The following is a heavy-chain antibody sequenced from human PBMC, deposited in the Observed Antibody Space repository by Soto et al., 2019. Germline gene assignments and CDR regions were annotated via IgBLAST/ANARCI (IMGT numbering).Heavy chain of an antibody. CDR2: ISSSSSYI. D-gene: IGHD1-7*01. Sequence: EVQLVESGGGLVKPGGSLRLSCAASGFTFSSYSMKWVRQAPGKWLEWVSSISSSSSYIYYADSVKGRFTISRDNAKNSLYLQMNSLRAEDTAVYYCARWDYPYAEAWFDPWGQGTLVTVSS. V-gene: IGHV3-21*01. CDR3: ARWDYPYAEAWFDP. J-gene: IGHJ5*02. CDR1: GFTFSSYS.